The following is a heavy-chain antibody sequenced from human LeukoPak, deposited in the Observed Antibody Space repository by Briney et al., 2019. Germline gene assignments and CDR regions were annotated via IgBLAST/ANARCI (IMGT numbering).Heavy chain of an antibody. D-gene: IGHD3-16*02. Sequence: ASVKVSCKTSGYIFAHNGISWVRQATGQGLEWMGWMNPNSGNTGYAQKFQGRVTMTRNTSISTAYMELSSLRSEDTAVYYCARGQYRHYDYVWGSYRYGWFDPWGQGTLVTVSS. J-gene: IGHJ5*02. CDR1: GYIFAHNG. CDR3: ARGQYRHYDYVWGSYRYGWFDP. CDR2: MNPNSGNT. V-gene: IGHV1-8*02.